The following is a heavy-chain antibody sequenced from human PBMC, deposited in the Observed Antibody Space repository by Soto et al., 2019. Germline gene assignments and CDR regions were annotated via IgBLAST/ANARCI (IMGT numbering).Heavy chain of an antibody. Sequence: GGSLRLSCAASGFTFSSYGMHWVRQAPGKGLEWVAVIWYDGSNKYYADSVKGRFTISRDNSKNTLYLQMNSLRAEDTAVYNSAIYYFVVSFSSTKESAYYYYGMDVWGQGTTVTVSS. CDR2: IWYDGSNK. CDR1: GFTFSSYG. V-gene: IGHV3-33*01. CDR3: AIYYFVVSFSSTKESAYYYYGMDV. J-gene: IGHJ6*02. D-gene: IGHD2-2*01.